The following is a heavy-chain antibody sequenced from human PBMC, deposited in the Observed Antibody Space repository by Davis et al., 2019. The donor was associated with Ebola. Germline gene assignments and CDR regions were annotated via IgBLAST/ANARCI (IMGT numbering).Heavy chain of an antibody. CDR2: IKEDGTQK. CDR1: GFTFRTSW. V-gene: IGHV3-7*03. Sequence: GESLKISCADAGFTFRTSWMSWVRQAPGKGLEWVANIKEDGTQKFYVDSAKGRFTISRDNARNSLYLQMNSLRAEDTAMYYCARGSSGSYSWGQGTLVTVSS. J-gene: IGHJ4*02. D-gene: IGHD3-22*01. CDR3: ARGSSGSYS.